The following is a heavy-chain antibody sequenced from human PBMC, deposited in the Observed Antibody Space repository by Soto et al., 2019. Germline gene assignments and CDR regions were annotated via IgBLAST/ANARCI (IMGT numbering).Heavy chain of an antibody. CDR3: ARDRGTSTNDAFDI. V-gene: IGHV4-30-4*01. Sequence: QSQTLSLTCTVSGGSISSGDYYWSWIRQPPGKGLEWIGYIYYSGSTYYNPSLKSRVTISVDTSKNQFSLKLSSVTAADTAVYYCARDRGTSTNDAFDIWGQGTMVTVSS. CDR2: IYYSGST. CDR1: GGSISSGDYY. J-gene: IGHJ3*02. D-gene: IGHD1-7*01.